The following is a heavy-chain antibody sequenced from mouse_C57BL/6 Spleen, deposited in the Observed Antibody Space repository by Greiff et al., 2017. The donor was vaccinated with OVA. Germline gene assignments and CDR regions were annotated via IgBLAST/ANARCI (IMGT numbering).Heavy chain of an antibody. CDR3: ARSYYYGSSYRYFDV. J-gene: IGHJ1*03. D-gene: IGHD1-1*01. CDR2: INPSTGGT. Sequence: EVKLVESGPELVKPGASVKISCKASGYSFTGYYMNWVKQSPEKSLEWIGEINPSTGGTTYNQKFKAKATLTVDKSSSTAYMQLKSLTSEDSAVYYCARSYYYGSSYRYFDVWGTGTTVTVSS. V-gene: IGHV1-42*01. CDR1: GYSFTGYY.